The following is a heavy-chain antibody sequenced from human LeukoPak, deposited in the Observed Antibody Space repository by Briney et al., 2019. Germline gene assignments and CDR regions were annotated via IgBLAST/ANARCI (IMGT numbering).Heavy chain of an antibody. D-gene: IGHD3-10*01. J-gene: IGHJ6*03. CDR1: GFTFSSYE. Sequence: GGSLRLSCAASGFTFSSYEMNWVRQAPGKGLEWVSYISSSGSTIYYADSVKGRFTISRDNSKNTLYLQMNSLRAEDTAVYYCAKGLWFPFMDVWGKGTTVTISS. V-gene: IGHV3-48*03. CDR3: AKGLWFPFMDV. CDR2: ISSSGSTI.